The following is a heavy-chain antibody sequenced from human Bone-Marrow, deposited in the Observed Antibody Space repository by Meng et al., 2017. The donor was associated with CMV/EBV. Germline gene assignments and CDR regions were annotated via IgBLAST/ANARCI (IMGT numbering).Heavy chain of an antibody. D-gene: IGHD3-3*02. J-gene: IGHJ4*02. CDR1: GGTFSSYA. CDR3: ARENVLVDY. Sequence: ASVKVSCKASGGTFSSYAISWVRQAPGQGLEWMGWINPNSGGTNYAQKFQGRVTMTSDTSISTAYLELSRLRSDDTAVYYCARENVLVDYWGQGTLVTSPQ. V-gene: IGHV1-2*02. CDR2: INPNSGGT.